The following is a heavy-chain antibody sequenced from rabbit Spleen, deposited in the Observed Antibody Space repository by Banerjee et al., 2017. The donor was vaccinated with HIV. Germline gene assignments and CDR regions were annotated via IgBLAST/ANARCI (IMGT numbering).Heavy chain of an antibody. Sequence: QEQLEESGGGLVKPEGSLTLTCKASGFTFSSYWIYWVRQAPGKGLEWIACIYTGGSDDTYHASWAKGRFTISKTSSTTVTLQMTSLTAADTAMYFCARDQARMLDLWGPGTLVTVS. D-gene: IGHD6-1*01. CDR2: IYTGGSDDT. CDR1: GFTFSSYW. CDR3: ARDQARMLDL. J-gene: IGHJ4*01. V-gene: IGHV1S45*01.